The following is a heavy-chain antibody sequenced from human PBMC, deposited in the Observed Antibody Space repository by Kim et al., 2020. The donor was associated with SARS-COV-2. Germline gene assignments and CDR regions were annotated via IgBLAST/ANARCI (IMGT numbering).Heavy chain of an antibody. J-gene: IGHJ4*02. D-gene: IGHD5-12*01. CDR3: ASRSGYDSYYFDY. Sequence: SETLSLTCTVSGGSISSSSYYWGWIRQPPGKGLEWIGSIYYSGSTYYNPSLKSRVTISVDTSKNQFSLKLSSVTAADTAVYYCASRSGYDSYYFDYWGQGTLVTVSS. CDR2: IYYSGST. CDR1: GGSISSSSYY. V-gene: IGHV4-39*01.